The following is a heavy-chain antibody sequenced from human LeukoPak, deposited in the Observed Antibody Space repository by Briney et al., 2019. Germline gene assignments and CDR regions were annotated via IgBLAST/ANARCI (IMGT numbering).Heavy chain of an antibody. CDR1: GFTFSSYS. D-gene: IGHD6-13*01. CDR3: ARGGVAAGFDY. V-gene: IGHV3-33*01. J-gene: IGHJ4*02. Sequence: GRSLRLSCAASGFTFSSYSMHWVRQAPGKGLEWVAVIWYDGSNKYYADSVKGRFTISRDNSKNTLYLQMNSLRAEDTAVYYCARGGVAAGFDYWGQGTLVTVSS. CDR2: IWYDGSNK.